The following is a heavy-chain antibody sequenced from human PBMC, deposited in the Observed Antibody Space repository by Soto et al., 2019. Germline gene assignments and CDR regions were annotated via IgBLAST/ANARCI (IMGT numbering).Heavy chain of an antibody. CDR3: ARGADY. CDR1: GFTFSSCG. V-gene: IGHV3-NL1*01. CDR2: IYSGGTT. Sequence: GSLRLSCAASGFTFSSCGMHWVRQAPGKGLEWVSVIYSGGTTYYADSVKGRFTISRDNSKNTLYLQMNSLRAEDTAVYYCARGADYWGQGTLVTVSS. J-gene: IGHJ4*02.